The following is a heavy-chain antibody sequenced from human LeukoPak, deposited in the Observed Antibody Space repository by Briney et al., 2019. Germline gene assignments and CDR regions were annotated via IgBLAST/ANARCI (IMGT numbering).Heavy chain of an antibody. CDR3: TRYNNDHFDY. D-gene: IGHD1-14*01. CDR1: GFTFGGYD. V-gene: IGHV3-33*01. J-gene: IGHJ4*02. Sequence: GGSLRLSCAGSGFTFGGYDMHWFRQTPGRGLEWVAVIAYDGSRAFYADSVKGRFTISRGNSKNTMSVQMDDLRAEDTAVYYCTRYNNDHFDYWGQGTLVTVSS. CDR2: IAYDGSRA.